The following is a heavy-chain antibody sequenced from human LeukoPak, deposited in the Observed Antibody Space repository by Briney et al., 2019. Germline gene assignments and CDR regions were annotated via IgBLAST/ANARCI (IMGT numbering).Heavy chain of an antibody. CDR1: GGSLSGYY. CDR3: ASNNNYYDSSGYHNWFDP. Sequence: PSETLSLTCAVYGGSLSGYYWSWIRQPPGKGLEWIGEINHSGITYYNPSLKSRVTISVDTSKNQFSLKLSSVTAADTAVYYCASNNNYYDSSGYHNWFDPWGQGTLVTVSS. V-gene: IGHV4-34*09. D-gene: IGHD3-22*01. CDR2: INHSGIT. J-gene: IGHJ5*02.